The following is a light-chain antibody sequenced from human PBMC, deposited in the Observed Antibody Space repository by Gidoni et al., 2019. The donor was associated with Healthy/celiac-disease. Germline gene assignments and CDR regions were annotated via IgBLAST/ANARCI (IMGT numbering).Light chain of an antibody. CDR3: SSYTSSSTWV. J-gene: IGLJ3*02. CDR1: SSDVGGYNY. Sequence: QSALTQPAPVSGSPGQPITSSCTGTSSDVGGYNYVSWYQQHPGKAPKLMIYDVSNRPSGVSNRFSGSKSGNTASLTISGLQAEDEADYYCSSYTSSSTWVFGGGTKLTVL. V-gene: IGLV2-14*03. CDR2: DVS.